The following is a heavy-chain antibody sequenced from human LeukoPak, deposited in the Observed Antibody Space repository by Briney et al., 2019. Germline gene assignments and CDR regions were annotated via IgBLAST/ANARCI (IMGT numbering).Heavy chain of an antibody. CDR2: IWYDGSNK. CDR1: GFTFSSYG. V-gene: IGHV3-33*07. D-gene: IGHD6-19*01. Sequence: PGGSPRLSCAASGFTFSSYGMYWVRQAPGKGLEWVAVIWYDGSNKYYADSVKGRFTISRDNSRNTLYLQMNSLRAEDTAVYYCARDATGSLDYWGQGTLVTVSS. CDR3: ARDATGSLDY. J-gene: IGHJ4*02.